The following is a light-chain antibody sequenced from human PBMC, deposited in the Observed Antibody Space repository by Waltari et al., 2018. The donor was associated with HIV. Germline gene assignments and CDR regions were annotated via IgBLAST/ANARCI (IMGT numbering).Light chain of an antibody. CDR2: DNS. J-gene: IGLJ2*01. CDR1: NIGGRS. CDR3: QVWDNIGDRVV. Sequence: SYELTQPPPMPVAAGQAARFTCGGHNIGGRSVPWYHTRPSQAPVLVVYDNSDRPPETPDRFSGSNSRNTATLTISRVEAGDEAEYDCQVWDNIGDRVVFGGGTKLTVL. V-gene: IGLV3-21*02.